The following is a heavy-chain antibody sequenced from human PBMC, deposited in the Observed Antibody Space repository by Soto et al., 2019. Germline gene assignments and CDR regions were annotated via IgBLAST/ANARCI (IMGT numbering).Heavy chain of an antibody. CDR2: TYYRSKWYN. J-gene: IGHJ6*02. CDR1: GDSVSSNSAA. D-gene: IGHD6-13*01. CDR3: ARDLIAAAGRGSDYYYGMDV. Sequence: PSQTLSLTCAISGDSVSSNSAAWNWIRQSPSRGLEWLGRTYYRSKWYNDYAISVKSRITINPDTSKNQFSLQLNSVTPEDTAVYYCARDLIAAAGRGSDYYYGMDVWGQGTTVTVSS. V-gene: IGHV6-1*01.